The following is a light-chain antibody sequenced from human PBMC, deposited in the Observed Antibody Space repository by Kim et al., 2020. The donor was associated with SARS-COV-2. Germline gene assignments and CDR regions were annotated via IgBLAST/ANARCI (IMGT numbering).Light chain of an antibody. V-gene: IGLV3-21*04. CDR1: NIGSKS. Sequence: SYELTQPPSVSVAPGKTARITCGGNNIGSKSVHWYQQKPGLAPVLVIYYDSDRPSGIPERFSGSNSGNTATLTISRVEAGDEADYYCQVWDSSSDHVVFGGGTKLTVL. CDR2: YDS. CDR3: QVWDSSSDHVV. J-gene: IGLJ2*01.